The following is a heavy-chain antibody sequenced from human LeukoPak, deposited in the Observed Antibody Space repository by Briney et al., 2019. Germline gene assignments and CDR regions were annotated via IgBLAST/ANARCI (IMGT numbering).Heavy chain of an antibody. CDR2: ITSSGATT. CDR1: GFTFSSYA. J-gene: IGHJ4*02. V-gene: IGHV3-23*01. Sequence: VGSLRLSCAASGFTFSSYAMTWVRQAPGKGLEWVSAITSSGATTYYADSVKGRFTISRDNSKNTLYLQMNSLRAEDTAVYHCAKDLGTSGWYINSWGQGTLVTVSS. CDR3: AKDLGTSGWYINS. D-gene: IGHD6-19*01.